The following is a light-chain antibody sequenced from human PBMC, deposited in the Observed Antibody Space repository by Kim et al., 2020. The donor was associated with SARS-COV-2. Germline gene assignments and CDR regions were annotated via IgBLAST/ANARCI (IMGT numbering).Light chain of an antibody. CDR3: NSRDSSGNHLV. J-gene: IGLJ2*01. V-gene: IGLV3-19*01. CDR2: GKN. Sequence: LGQTVRITCQEDSLRSYYASWYQQKPGQAPVLVIYGKNNRPSGIPDRFSGSSSGNTASLTITGAQAEDEADYYCNSRDSSGNHLVFGGGTQLTVL. CDR1: SLRSYY.